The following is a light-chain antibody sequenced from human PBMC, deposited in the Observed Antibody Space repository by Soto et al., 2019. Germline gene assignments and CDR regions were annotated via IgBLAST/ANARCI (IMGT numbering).Light chain of an antibody. V-gene: IGKV3-20*01. Sequence: EIVLTQSPGTLSLSPGERATLSCRASQSVSNNYLAWYQQKPGQAPRLLIYGASNWATGIPDRFSGSGSGTDFTLIISRLEPEDFAVYYCQQYGSSPWTFXQGTKVDIK. CDR1: QSVSNNY. CDR2: GAS. CDR3: QQYGSSPWT. J-gene: IGKJ1*01.